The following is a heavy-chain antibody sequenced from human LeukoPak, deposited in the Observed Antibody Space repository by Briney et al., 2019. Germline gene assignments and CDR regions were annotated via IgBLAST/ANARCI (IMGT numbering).Heavy chain of an antibody. J-gene: IGHJ4*02. CDR2: IYYSGST. V-gene: IGHV4-39*01. CDR1: GGSISSSSYY. CDR3: AGQRRYCSSTSCPGHFDY. D-gene: IGHD2-2*01. Sequence: SETLSLTCTVSGGSISSSSYYWAWIRQPPGKGLEWIGSIYYSGSTYYNPSLKSRVTISVDTSKNQFSLKLSSVTAADTAVYYCAGQRRYCSSTSCPGHFDYWGQGTLVTVSP.